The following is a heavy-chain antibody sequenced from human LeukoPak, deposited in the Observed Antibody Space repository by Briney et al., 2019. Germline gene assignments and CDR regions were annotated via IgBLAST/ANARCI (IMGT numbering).Heavy chain of an antibody. J-gene: IGHJ3*02. CDR2: IIPIFGTA. V-gene: IGHV1-69*13. D-gene: IGHD1-26*01. CDR3: ARSPVGATDRTVGAFDI. CDR1: GGTFSSYA. Sequence: SVKVSCKASGGTFSSYAISWVRQAPGQGLEWMGGIIPIFGTANYAQMFQGRVTITADESTSTAYMELSSLRSEDTAVYYCARSPVGATDRTVGAFDIWGQGTMVTVSS.